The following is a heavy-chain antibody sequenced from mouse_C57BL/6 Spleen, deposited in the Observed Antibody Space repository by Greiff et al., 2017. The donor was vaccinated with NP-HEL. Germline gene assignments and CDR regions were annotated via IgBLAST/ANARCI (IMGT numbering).Heavy chain of an antibody. V-gene: IGHV1-61*01. D-gene: IGHD1-1*01. CDR1: GYTFTSYW. CDR3: AKGGYYGSFLDY. Sequence: QVQLQQSGAELVRPGSSVKLSCKASGYTFTSYWMDWVKQRPGQGLEWIGNIYPSDSETHYNQKFKGKATLTVDKSSSTAYMQLSSLTSEDSAVYYCAKGGYYGSFLDYWGQGTTLTVSS. CDR2: IYPSDSET. J-gene: IGHJ2*01.